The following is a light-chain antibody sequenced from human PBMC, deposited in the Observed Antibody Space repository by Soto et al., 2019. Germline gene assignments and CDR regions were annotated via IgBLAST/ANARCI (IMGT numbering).Light chain of an antibody. V-gene: IGKV1-5*03. CDR1: QTISSW. CDR2: KAS. J-gene: IGKJ1*01. CDR3: KHYNSYSEA. Sequence: DIQMTQSPSTLSGSVGDRVTITCRASQTISSWLAWYQQKPGKAPKLLIYKASTLKSGVPLRFSGSGSGTEFTLTISSLQPDDFATYYCKHYNSYSEAFGQGTKVDIK.